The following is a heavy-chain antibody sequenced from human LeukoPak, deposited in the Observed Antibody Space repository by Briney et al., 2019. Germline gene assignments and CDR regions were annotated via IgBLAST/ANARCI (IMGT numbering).Heavy chain of an antibody. D-gene: IGHD3-9*01. CDR1: GYTFTGYY. V-gene: IGHV1-2*02. CDR3: ARSPHILTGENFDY. Sequence: ASVKVSCKASGYTFTGYYMHWVRQAPGQGLEWMGWINPDSGGTNYAQKIQGRVTMTRDTSIGTAYMELSRLRSDDTAVYFCARSPHILTGENFDYWGQGTLLTVSP. CDR2: INPDSGGT. J-gene: IGHJ4*02.